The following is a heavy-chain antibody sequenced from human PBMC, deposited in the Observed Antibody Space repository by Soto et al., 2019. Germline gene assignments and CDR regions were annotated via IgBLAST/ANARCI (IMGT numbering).Heavy chain of an antibody. CDR1: GGTFSKYA. J-gene: IGHJ6*02. Sequence: QVQLVQSGAELKKPGSSVKVSCKASGGTFSKYAISWVRQAPGQGLEWLGGIIPMFGTPNYAQKFQGRVTISADESTTTAYLELSSLRSADTAVYFFSRPRRDRNFYHGLDVWGQGTTVTVSS. CDR2: IIPMFGTP. D-gene: IGHD3-22*01. V-gene: IGHV1-69*01. CDR3: SRPRRDRNFYHGLDV.